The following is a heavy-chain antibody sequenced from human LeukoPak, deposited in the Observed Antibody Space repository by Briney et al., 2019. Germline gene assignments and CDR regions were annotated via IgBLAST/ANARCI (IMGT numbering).Heavy chain of an antibody. D-gene: IGHD2-2*01. CDR1: GHSLTELA. J-gene: IGHJ6*02. CDR3: ATFCSSARCSARHVYYYGLDV. V-gene: IGHV1-24*01. Sequence: GASVKVSCKVSGHSLTELAVHWVRQAPGKGLEWMGGFDPEDGETVYAQRFQGRVTMTEDTSTDTAYMELSSLGSEDTAVYYCATFCSSARCSARHVYYYGLDVWGQGTTVTVS. CDR2: FDPEDGET.